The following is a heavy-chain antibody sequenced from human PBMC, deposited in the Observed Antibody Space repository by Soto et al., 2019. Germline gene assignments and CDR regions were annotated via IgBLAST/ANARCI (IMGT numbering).Heavy chain of an antibody. J-gene: IGHJ4*02. CDR2: ISYYGSNK. D-gene: IGHD4-17*01. CDR1: GFTFSRYD. Sequence: QVQLVESGGGVVQPGRSLRLSCAASGFTFSRYDMHWVRQAPGKGLEGVGVISYYGSNKYYADSVKGRFTISRDNSKNTLYLQMNSLRAEDTAVYYCAKDRRVTTFAYYFDYWGQGTLVTVSS. V-gene: IGHV3-30*18. CDR3: AKDRRVTTFAYYFDY.